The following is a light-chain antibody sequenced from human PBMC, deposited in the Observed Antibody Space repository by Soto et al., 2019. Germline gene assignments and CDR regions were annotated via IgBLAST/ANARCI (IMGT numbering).Light chain of an antibody. CDR2: GAS. J-gene: IGKJ1*01. Sequence: EIIMTQSPATLSVSPGESATLSCRASQSVSSNLAWYQQRPGQPPRLLIYGASARATGVPARFSGSGSGTEFPLTISSLQSEDFAVYFCQQYNNWPPWTFGQGTKVEMK. CDR1: QSVSSN. CDR3: QQYNNWPPWT. V-gene: IGKV3-15*01.